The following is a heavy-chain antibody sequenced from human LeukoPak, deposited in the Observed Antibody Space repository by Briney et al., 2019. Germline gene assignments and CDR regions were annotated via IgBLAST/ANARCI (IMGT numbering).Heavy chain of an antibody. CDR3: VREIMWYFDP. CDR1: GYTFTGYY. CDR2: INPNSGGT. Sequence: GASVKVSCKASGYTFTGYYMHWVRQAPGQGLEWMGWINPNSGGTNYAQKFQGRVTMTRSTSTNTAYMELSSLRSEDTGVYYCVREIMWYFDPWGRGTLVTVSS. V-gene: IGHV1-2*02. J-gene: IGHJ2*01. D-gene: IGHD3-16*01.